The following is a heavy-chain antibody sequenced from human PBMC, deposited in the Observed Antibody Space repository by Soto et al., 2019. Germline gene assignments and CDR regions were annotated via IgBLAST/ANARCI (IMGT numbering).Heavy chain of an antibody. J-gene: IGHJ4*02. D-gene: IGHD6-13*01. CDR3: SKGGVYSTSCYEGY. Sequence: EVQLLESGGALVQPGGSLRLSCAASGFTFSSYAMSWVRQAPGKGLEWVSSISASGDSTHNADSVKDPFAISRDNCTTTMDLQLNCLTGDDTAGYYCSKGGVYSTSCYEGYWGQGTLGTVSS. V-gene: IGHV3-23*01. CDR2: ISASGDST. CDR1: GFTFSSYA.